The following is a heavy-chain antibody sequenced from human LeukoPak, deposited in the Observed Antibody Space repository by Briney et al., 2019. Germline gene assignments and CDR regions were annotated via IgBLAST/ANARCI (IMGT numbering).Heavy chain of an antibody. CDR3: ARAISLLNWFGP. V-gene: IGHV4-61*02. J-gene: IGHJ5*02. D-gene: IGHD1-14*01. Sequence: PSQTLSLTCTVSGGSISSGSYYWSWIRQPAGKGLEWIGRIYTSGSTNYNPSLKSRVTISVDTSKNQFSLKLSSVTAADTAVYYCARAISLLNWFGPWGQGTLVTVSS. CDR2: IYTSGST. CDR1: GGSISSGSYY.